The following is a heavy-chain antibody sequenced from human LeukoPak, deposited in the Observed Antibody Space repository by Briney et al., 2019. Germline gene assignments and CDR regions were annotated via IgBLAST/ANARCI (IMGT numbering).Heavy chain of an antibody. D-gene: IGHD3-3*01. J-gene: IGHJ4*02. CDR2: IYSGGST. CDR3: ARGYYDFWSGDYYFDY. Sequence: GGSLRLSCAASGFTFSSYSMNWVRQAPGKGLEWVSVIYSGGSTYYADSVKGRFTISRDNSKNTLYLQMNSLRAEDTAVYYCARGYYDFWSGDYYFDYWGQGTLVTVSS. CDR1: GFTFSSYS. V-gene: IGHV3-53*01.